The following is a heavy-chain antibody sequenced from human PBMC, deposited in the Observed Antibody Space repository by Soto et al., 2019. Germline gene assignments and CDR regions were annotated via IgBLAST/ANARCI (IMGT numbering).Heavy chain of an antibody. J-gene: IGHJ5*02. V-gene: IGHV4-30-4*01. Sequence: SETLSLTCSVADGSISSGGYYWSWIRKPPGKGLEWIGYIYYSGSTYYNPSLKSRVTISVDTSKNQFSLKLSSVTAADTAVYYCARGLGDIVLVPAAHLFDPWGQGTLVTVSS. CDR1: DGSISSGGYY. CDR3: ARGLGDIVLVPAAHLFDP. CDR2: IYYSGST. D-gene: IGHD2-2*01.